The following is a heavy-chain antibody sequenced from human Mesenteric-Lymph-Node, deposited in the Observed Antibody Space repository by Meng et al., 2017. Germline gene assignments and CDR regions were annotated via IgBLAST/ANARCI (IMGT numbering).Heavy chain of an antibody. J-gene: IGHJ3*02. CDR1: GYTFTNYW. V-gene: IGHV5-51*01. CDR3: ARPTQYYYDSSGLIDAFDI. D-gene: IGHD3-22*01. CDR2: INPGDSDT. Sequence: GESLKISCQGSGYTFTNYWIVWVRQMSGKGLEWMGIINPGDSDTRYSPSFQGQVTISADRSITTAYLQWSSLKASDTAMYYCARPTQYYYDSSGLIDAFDIWGQGTMVTVSS.